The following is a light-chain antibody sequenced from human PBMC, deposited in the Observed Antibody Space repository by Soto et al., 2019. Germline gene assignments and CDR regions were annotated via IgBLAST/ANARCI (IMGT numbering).Light chain of an antibody. Sequence: QPVLTQSPSASASLGASVKLTCTLSSGHGSYAIAWHQQQPEKGPRYLMKLNSDGSHTKGDGIPDRFSGSSSGAERYLTVSGLQSEDEADYYCQTWGTGPYVVFGGGTQLTVL. J-gene: IGLJ2*01. CDR1: SGHGSYA. CDR3: QTWGTGPYVV. CDR2: LNSDGSH. V-gene: IGLV4-69*01.